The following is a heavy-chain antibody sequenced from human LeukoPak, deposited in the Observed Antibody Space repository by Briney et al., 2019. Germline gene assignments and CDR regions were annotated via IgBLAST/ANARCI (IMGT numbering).Heavy chain of an antibody. J-gene: IGHJ2*01. CDR1: GFTVSSNY. V-gene: IGHV3-66*01. D-gene: IGHD1-26*01. CDR3: ARDRHEQLFSGSYDGWYFDL. CDR2: IYSGGST. Sequence: GGSLRLSCAASGFTVSSNYMSWVRQAPGKGLEWVSVIYSGGSTYYADSVKGRFTISRDNSKNTLYLQMNSLRAEDTAVYYCARDRHEQLFSGSYDGWYFDLWGRGTLVTVSS.